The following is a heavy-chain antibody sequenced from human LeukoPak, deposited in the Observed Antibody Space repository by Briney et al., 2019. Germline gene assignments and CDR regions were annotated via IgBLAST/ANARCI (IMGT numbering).Heavy chain of an antibody. CDR1: GFSITRGYF. Sequence: SETLSLTCSVSGFSITRGYFWAWIRRPPGKGLGWIGYNYYSGSTNYNPSLKSRVTISVDTSKNTFSLKLSSVTAADTRVYNCARFSFISFNFDYWGQGTLVTVSS. V-gene: IGHV4-61*01. CDR2: NYYSGST. CDR3: ARFSFISFNFDY. D-gene: IGHD2-2*01. J-gene: IGHJ4*02.